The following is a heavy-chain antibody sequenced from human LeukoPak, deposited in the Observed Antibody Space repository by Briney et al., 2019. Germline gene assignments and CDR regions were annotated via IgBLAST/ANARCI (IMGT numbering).Heavy chain of an antibody. J-gene: IGHJ5*02. CDR3: ARDHYYDGRGRLDP. Sequence: SETLSLTCSVSGGSVTSGIYHWAWIRQPPGKGLEWIGSVYFDGGTHYNPSLQSRVTISVDTSKNQFSLRLNSVTAADTALYFCARDHYYDGRGRLDPWGQGTLVTVSS. V-gene: IGHV4-39*07. CDR1: GGSVTSGIYH. D-gene: IGHD3-16*01. CDR2: VYFDGGT.